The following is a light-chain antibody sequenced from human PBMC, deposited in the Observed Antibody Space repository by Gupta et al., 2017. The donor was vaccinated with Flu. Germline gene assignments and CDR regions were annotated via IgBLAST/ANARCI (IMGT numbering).Light chain of an antibody. CDR1: QNICNY. CDR2: AAS. CDR3: QQSSSPPRS. V-gene: IGKV1-39*01. J-gene: IGKJ1*01. Sequence: PSSLSASVGDRVTITCRASQNICNYLNWYQQQPGKAPKLLVYAASTLQSGVPSRFSGSGSGTDFTLTISRLQPEDFATYYCQQSSSPPRSFGQGTKVDI.